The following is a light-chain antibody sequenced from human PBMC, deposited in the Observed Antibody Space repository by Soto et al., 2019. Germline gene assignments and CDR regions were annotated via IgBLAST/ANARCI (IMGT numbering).Light chain of an antibody. CDR1: QSISSNS. J-gene: IGKJ4*01. CDR3: QQYRSSLT. Sequence: EIVLTQSPATLSLSPGERATLSCGASQSISSNSLAWYQQKPGLAPRLLIYDASSRATGIPDRFSGSGSGTDFTLTISRLEPEEFVVYYCQQYRSSLTFGGGTKVAI. V-gene: IGKV3D-20*01. CDR2: DAS.